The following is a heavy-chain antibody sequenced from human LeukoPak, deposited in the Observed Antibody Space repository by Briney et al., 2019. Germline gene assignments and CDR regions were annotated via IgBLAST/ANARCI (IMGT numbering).Heavy chain of an antibody. CDR1: GGSFSGYY. V-gene: IGHV4-34*01. J-gene: IGHJ3*02. D-gene: IGHD1-26*01. CDR3: ARDLLSPDAFDI. Sequence: PSETLSLTCAVYGGSFSGYYWSWIRQPPGKGLEWIGEINHSGSTNYNPSLKSRVTISVDTSKNQFSLQLNSVTPEDTAVYYCARDLLSPDAFDIWGQGTMVTVSS. CDR2: INHSGST.